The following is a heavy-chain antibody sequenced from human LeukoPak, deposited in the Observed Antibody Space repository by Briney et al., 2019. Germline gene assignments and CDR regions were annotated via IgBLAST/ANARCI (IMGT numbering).Heavy chain of an antibody. V-gene: IGHV7-4-1*02. Sequence: GASVKVSCKASGYTFTSYAMNWVRQAPGQGLEWMGWINTNTENPTYAQGFTGRFVFSVDTSVSTAYLQISNLKAEDTAVYYCARGHRGYDYFDYDSEFLDSWGQGSLVTVSP. CDR3: ARGHRGYDYFDYDSEFLDS. CDR1: GYTFTSYA. J-gene: IGHJ4*02. CDR2: INTNTENP. D-gene: IGHD5-12*01.